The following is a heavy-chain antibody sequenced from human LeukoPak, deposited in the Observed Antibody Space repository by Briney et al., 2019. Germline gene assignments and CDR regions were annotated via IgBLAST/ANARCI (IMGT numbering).Heavy chain of an antibody. D-gene: IGHD5-12*01. CDR1: GGTFSSYA. Sequence: ASVKVSCKASGGTFSSYAISWVRQAPGQALEWMGGIIPIFGTANYAQKFQGRVTITADESTSTAYMELSSLRSEDTAVYYCARGRGYSGYDSPLDYWGQGTLVTVSS. CDR3: ARGRGYSGYDSPLDY. CDR2: IIPIFGTA. V-gene: IGHV1-69*13. J-gene: IGHJ4*02.